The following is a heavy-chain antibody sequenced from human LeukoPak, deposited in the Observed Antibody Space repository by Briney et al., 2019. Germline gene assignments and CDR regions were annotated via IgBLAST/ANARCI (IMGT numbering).Heavy chain of an antibody. J-gene: IGHJ4*02. D-gene: IGHD2-2*01. CDR3: ATVPAKCSSTSCHDY. CDR2: INPSGGST. V-gene: IGHV1-46*01. CDR1: GYTFTSYY. Sequence: GASVKVSCKASGYTFTSYYMHWVRQAPGQGLEWMGIINPSGGSTSYAQKFQGRVTMTEDTSTDTAYMELSSLRSEDTAVYYCATVPAKCSSTSCHDYWGQGTLVTVSS.